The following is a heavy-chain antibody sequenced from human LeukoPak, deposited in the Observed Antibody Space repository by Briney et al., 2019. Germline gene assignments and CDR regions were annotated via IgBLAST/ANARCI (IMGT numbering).Heavy chain of an antibody. CDR1: GGSITTYY. CDR2: IYYSGSV. CDR3: ARAYYYGSGSYYPNWIDS. J-gene: IGHJ5*01. V-gene: IGHV4-59*01. D-gene: IGHD3-10*01. Sequence: PSETLSLTCTVSGGSITTYYWSWIRQSPGKGQEWIGYIYYSGSVTYNPSLKSRVTISVDTSKNQFSLRLSSVTAADTAVYYCARAYYYGSGSYYPNWIDSWGQGTLVTVSS.